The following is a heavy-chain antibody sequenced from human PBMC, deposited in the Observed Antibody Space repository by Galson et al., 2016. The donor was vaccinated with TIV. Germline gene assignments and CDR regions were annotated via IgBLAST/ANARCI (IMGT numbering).Heavy chain of an antibody. Sequence: SLRLSCAASGFTFSSYTFHWVRQTPGKGLEWVAIISHDGNNKDFADSVGGRFTISRDSSKNTVFLQMNSLRLEDTALYFCTRDGRGNWKYVDYFDYWGQGTLVTVSS. CDR1: GFTFSSYT. D-gene: IGHD1-7*01. CDR3: TRDGRGNWKYVDYFDY. V-gene: IGHV3-30-3*01. J-gene: IGHJ4*02. CDR2: ISHDGNNK.